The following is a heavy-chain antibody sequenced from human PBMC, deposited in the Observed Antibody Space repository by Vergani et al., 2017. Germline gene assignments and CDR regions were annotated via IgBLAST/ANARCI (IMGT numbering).Heavy chain of an antibody. J-gene: IGHJ4*02. CDR1: GDTFSNYA. V-gene: IGHV1-69*13. Sequence: QVQLLRSGAAVRKPGSSVTVSCKASGDTFSNYAITWVRQAPGQGLQWMGRMIPTFDSKNYAPRFQGRVTLTADASASTAYMELTSLTSEDTAVYYCAISSSWPYYFDYWGQGTLVTVSS. D-gene: IGHD6-13*01. CDR3: AISSSWPYYFDY. CDR2: MIPTFDSK.